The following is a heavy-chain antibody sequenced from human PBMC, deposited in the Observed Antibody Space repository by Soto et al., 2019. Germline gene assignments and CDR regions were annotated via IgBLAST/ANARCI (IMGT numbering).Heavy chain of an antibody. CDR2: LGGNGFTT. V-gene: IGHV3-23*01. CDR3: AKALRPSLHFFSYMDV. CDR1: GFTFGSYA. J-gene: IGHJ6*03. Sequence: EVQLLESGGGLVQPGGSLRLSCVVSGFTFGSYAMSWVRQAPEKGPEWVAILGGNGFTTYYADSVKGRFTISGDKAKSTLFLPMNSLRADDPGVYYCAKALRPSLHFFSYMDVWGRGTSVTVSS. D-gene: IGHD2-2*01.